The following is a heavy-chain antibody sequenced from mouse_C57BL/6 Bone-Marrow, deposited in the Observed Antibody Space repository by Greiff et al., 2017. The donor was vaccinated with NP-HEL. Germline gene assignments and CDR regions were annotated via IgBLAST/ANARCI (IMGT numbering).Heavy chain of an antibody. D-gene: IGHD2-5*01. Sequence: VQLQQSGAELAKPGASVKLSCKASGYTFTSYWMHWVKQRPGQGLEWIGYINPSSGYTKYNQKFKDKATLTADKSSSTAYMQLSSLTYEDSAVYYCARSYSNYVYAMDYWGQGTSVTVAS. V-gene: IGHV1-7*01. J-gene: IGHJ4*01. CDR3: ARSYSNYVYAMDY. CDR2: INPSSGYT. CDR1: GYTFTSYW.